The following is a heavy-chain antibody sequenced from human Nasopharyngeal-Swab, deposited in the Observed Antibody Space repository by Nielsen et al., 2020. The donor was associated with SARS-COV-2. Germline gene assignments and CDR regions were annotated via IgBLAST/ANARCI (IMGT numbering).Heavy chain of an antibody. J-gene: IGHJ4*02. CDR3: ARATRYYGSGSYYKGPKFDY. Sequence: SETLSLTCTVSGGSISSGSYYWSWIRQPAGKVLEWIGRIYTSGSTDYNPSLKSRVTISVDTSKNQFSLKLSSVTAADTAVYYCARATRYYGSGSYYKGPKFDYWGQGTLVTVSS. V-gene: IGHV4-61*02. CDR1: GGSISSGSYY. D-gene: IGHD3-10*01. CDR2: IYTSGST.